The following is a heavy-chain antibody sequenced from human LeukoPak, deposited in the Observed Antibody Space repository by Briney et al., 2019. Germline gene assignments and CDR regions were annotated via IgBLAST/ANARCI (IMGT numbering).Heavy chain of an antibody. J-gene: IGHJ4*02. D-gene: IGHD3-10*01. Sequence: ASVRVSCKASGYTFTAYYLHWVRQAPGQGLEWMGIINPSGGSTSYAQKFQGRVTMTRDTSTSTVYMELSSLRSEDTAVYYCARGTMVRGDYWGQGTLVTVSS. V-gene: IGHV1-46*01. CDR2: INPSGGST. CDR1: GYTFTAYY. CDR3: ARGTMVRGDY.